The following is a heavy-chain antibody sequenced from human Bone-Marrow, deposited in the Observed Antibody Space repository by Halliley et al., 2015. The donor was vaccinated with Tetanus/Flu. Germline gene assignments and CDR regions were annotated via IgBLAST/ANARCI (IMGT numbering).Heavy chain of an antibody. CDR2: IDPTDAYS. V-gene: IGHV5-10-1*01. D-gene: IGHD3-22*01. CDR3: ARTTGYGNYFWFDP. Sequence: VQLGQSGAEGKKPGESLRISCKGSGYSFTSHWISWVRQMPGKGLEWMGRIDPTDAYSNYSPTFQGHVTISADKSISTAFLQWSSLKASDTAMYYCARTTGYGNYFWFDPWGQGTLVTVSS. J-gene: IGHJ5*02. CDR1: GYSFTSHW.